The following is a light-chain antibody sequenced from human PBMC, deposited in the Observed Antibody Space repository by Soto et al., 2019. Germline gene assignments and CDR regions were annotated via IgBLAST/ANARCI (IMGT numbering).Light chain of an antibody. J-gene: IGKJ1*01. Sequence: EIVLTQSPGTLSLSPGERATLSCRASQSIRSNLAWYQQKPGQAPRRLIFGASIRATGIPDRFSGSGSGTDFTLTISRLEPEDFAVYYCQQYGSSPWTFGQGTKVDIK. CDR1: QSIRSN. V-gene: IGKV3-20*01. CDR3: QQYGSSPWT. CDR2: GAS.